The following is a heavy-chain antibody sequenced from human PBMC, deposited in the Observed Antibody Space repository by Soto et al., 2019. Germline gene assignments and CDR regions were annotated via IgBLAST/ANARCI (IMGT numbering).Heavy chain of an antibody. CDR3: AKELRYFDWIGEAFDY. CDR2: ISYDGSNK. CDR1: GFTFSSYG. Sequence: QVQLVESGGGVVQPGRSLRLSCAASGFTFSSYGMHWVRQAPGKGLEWVAVISYDGSNKYYADSVKGRFTISRDNSKNTLYLQMNSLRAEDTAVYYCAKELRYFDWIGEAFDYWGQGTLVTVSS. J-gene: IGHJ4*02. D-gene: IGHD3-9*01. V-gene: IGHV3-30*18.